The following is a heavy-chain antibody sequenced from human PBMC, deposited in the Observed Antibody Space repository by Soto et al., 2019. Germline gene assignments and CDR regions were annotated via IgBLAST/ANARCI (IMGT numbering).Heavy chain of an antibody. CDR1: GYSFTSYW. CDR2: IDPSDSYT. Sequence: GESLKISCKGSGYSFTSYWISWVRQMPGKGLEWMGRIDPSDSYTNYSPSFQGHVTISADKSISTAYLQWSSLKASDTAMYYCARDFWSGTYYYYYGMDVWGQGTTVTVSS. V-gene: IGHV5-10-1*01. CDR3: ARDFWSGTYYYYYGMDV. D-gene: IGHD3-3*01. J-gene: IGHJ6*02.